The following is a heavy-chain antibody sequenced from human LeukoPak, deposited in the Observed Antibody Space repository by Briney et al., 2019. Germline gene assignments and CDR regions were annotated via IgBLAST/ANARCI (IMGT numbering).Heavy chain of an antibody. CDR2: IKKDGRER. D-gene: IGHD5-18*01. CDR3: ARLRQLWYAFDN. CDR1: GLTFSSYW. J-gene: IGHJ4*02. V-gene: IGHV3-7*01. Sequence: GGSLRPSRVRSGLTFSSYWTSWARQPPGKGLEWLADIKKDGRERYYVDSVKARFTTSRDNAKNSIYVQMNSLRAEETAVYYCARLRQLWYAFDNWGQGTLVTAS.